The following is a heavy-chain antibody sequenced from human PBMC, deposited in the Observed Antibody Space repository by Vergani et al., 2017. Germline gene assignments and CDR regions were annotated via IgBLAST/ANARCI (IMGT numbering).Heavy chain of an antibody. CDR1: GGSISSGSYY. Sequence: QVQLQESGPGLVKPSQTLSLTCTVSGGSISSGSYYWSWIRQPAGKGLEWIGRIYTSGSTNYNPSLKSRVTISVDTSKNQFSLKLSSVTAADTAVYYCARAVYYGSGSYYYGMDVWGQGTTVTVS. J-gene: IGHJ6*02. CDR3: ARAVYYGSGSYYYGMDV. CDR2: IYTSGST. V-gene: IGHV4-61*02. D-gene: IGHD3-10*01.